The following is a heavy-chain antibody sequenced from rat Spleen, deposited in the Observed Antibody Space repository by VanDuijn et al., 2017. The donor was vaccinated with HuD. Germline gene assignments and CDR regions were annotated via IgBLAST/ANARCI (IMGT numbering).Heavy chain of an antibody. V-gene: IGHV6-6*01. CDR3: AGGPGYFDY. J-gene: IGHJ2*01. D-gene: IGHD1-1*01. Sequence: EVQVLESGGGLVQPGNSLKLSCATSGFTFSTAWMYWYRQFPEKRLEWVARIKAKSNNYATDYTESVKGRFTISREDSKSSIYLQMNNLKEEDTAIYYCAGGPGYFDYWGQGVMVTVSS. CDR1: GFTFSTAW. CDR2: IKAKSNNYAT.